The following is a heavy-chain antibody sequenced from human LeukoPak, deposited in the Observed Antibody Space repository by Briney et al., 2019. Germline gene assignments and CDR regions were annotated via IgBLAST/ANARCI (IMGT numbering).Heavy chain of an antibody. CDR2: INPNSGGT. CDR1: GYTFTGYY. CDR3: ARARTDRGSRGPYDI. J-gene: IGHJ3*02. D-gene: IGHD3-10*01. Sequence: ASVKVSCKASGYTFTGYYIQWLRQAPGHALEWTGWINPNSGGTNYAQKFQGRVTMTRDTSISTAYMELSRLRSDDTAVYYCARARTDRGSRGPYDIWGQGTMVTVSS. V-gene: IGHV1-2*02.